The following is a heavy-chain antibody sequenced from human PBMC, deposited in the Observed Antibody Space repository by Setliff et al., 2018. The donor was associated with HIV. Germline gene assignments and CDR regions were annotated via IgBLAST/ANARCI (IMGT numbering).Heavy chain of an antibody. Sequence: SETLSLTCTVSGGSISSGDYYWTWIRQPPGKGLEWIGYIYNSGLTFYNPSLKSRVTISVDTSKKQFSLKLSSVTAADTAVYYCARARRDGYTSPFDYWGQGTLVTVSS. CDR2: IYNSGLT. D-gene: IGHD5-12*01. J-gene: IGHJ4*02. V-gene: IGHV4-30-4*08. CDR3: ARARRDGYTSPFDY. CDR1: GGSISSGDYY.